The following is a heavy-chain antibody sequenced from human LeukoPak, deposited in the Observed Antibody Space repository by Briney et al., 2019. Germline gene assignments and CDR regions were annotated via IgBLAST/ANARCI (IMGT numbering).Heavy chain of an antibody. CDR3: ARHRPYSSSWPDAFDI. D-gene: IGHD6-13*01. J-gene: IGHJ3*02. CDR1: GGSISSYY. Sequence: SETLSLTCTVSGGSISSYYWSWIRQPPGKGLEWIGYIYYSGSTNYNPSLKSRVTISVDTSKNQFSLKLSSVTAADTAVYYCARHRPYSSSWPDAFDIWGRGTMVTVSS. CDR2: IYYSGST. V-gene: IGHV4-59*08.